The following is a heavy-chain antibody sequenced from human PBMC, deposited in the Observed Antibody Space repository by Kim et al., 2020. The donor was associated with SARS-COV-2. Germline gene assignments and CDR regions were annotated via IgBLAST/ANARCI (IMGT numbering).Heavy chain of an antibody. CDR3: ARELWDEFGDPPINAYYGMDV. V-gene: IGHV3-48*04. Sequence: GGSLRLSCAASGFTFSSYSMNWVRQAPGKGLEWISYISSGSVTIYYTDSVRGRITVSRDNAKNSLYLHMSNLSGEDTAVYYCARELWDEFGDPPINAYYGMDVWCQGTTVSVSS. D-gene: IGHD3-10*01. CDR2: ISSGSVTI. CDR1: GFTFSSYS. J-gene: IGHJ6*02.